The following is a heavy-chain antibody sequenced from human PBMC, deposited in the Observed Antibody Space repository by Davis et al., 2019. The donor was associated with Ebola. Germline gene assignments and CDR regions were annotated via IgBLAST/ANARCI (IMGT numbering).Heavy chain of an antibody. D-gene: IGHD1-7*01. J-gene: IGHJ2*01. V-gene: IGHV3-21*01. CDR3: ARDPLELPKYWYFDF. Sequence: GESLKISCAASGFTFSTYAMSWVRQAPGKGLEWVSSISSSSSYIYYADSVKGRFTISRDNAKNSLYLQMNSLRAEDTAVYYCARDPLELPKYWYFDFWGRGTLVTVSS. CDR2: ISSSSSYI. CDR1: GFTFSTYA.